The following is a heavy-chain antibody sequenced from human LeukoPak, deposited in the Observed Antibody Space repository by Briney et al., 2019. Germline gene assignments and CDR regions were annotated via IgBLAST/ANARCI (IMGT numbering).Heavy chain of an antibody. J-gene: IGHJ4*02. D-gene: IGHD1-1*01. V-gene: IGHV4-30-4*08. CDR2: IYYSGST. CDR1: GGSISSGDYY. CDR3: ARDGCWNGFDY. Sequence: SETLSLTCTVSGGSISSGDYYWSWIRQPPGKGLEWIGYIYYSGSTYYNPSLKSRVTISVDTSKNQFSLKLSSVTAADTAVYYCARDGCWNGFDYWGQGTLVTVSS.